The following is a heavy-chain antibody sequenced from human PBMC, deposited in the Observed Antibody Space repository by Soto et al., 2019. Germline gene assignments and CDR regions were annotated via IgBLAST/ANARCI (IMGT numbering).Heavy chain of an antibody. J-gene: IGHJ5*01. D-gene: IGHD3-22*01. CDR2: IKQEGSEK. CDR3: PRVYESSEGWFDP. Sequence: GGFLRLACAASGFTFSSYWMSWGRQAPGRGVEGVANIKQEGSEKYYVDSVRGRFTIPRDNAKNSLYLQMNRLRAEDPAGYYGPRVYESSEGWFDPLGQGTLVTVS. V-gene: IGHV3-7*03. CDR1: GFTFSSYW.